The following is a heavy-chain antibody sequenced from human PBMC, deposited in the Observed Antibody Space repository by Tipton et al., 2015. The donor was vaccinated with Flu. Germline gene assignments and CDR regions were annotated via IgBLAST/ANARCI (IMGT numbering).Heavy chain of an antibody. V-gene: IGHV4-59*04. J-gene: IGHJ5*02. D-gene: IGHD6-13*01. CDR2: VHRSGSP. Sequence: TLSLTCTVSGGSIGSYYWNWIRQPPGKGLEWIGNVHRSGSPYYNPSLRSRVTMTVDGAKNQFSLRLASVTATDTAVYYCARRDYSNYVSEPKNWFDPWGQGTLVTVSS. CDR1: GGSIGSYY. CDR3: ARRDYSNYVSEPKNWFDP.